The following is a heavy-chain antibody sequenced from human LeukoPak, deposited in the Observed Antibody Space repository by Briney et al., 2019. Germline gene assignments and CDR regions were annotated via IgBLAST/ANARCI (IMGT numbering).Heavy chain of an antibody. D-gene: IGHD3-22*01. CDR3: ARHDLNYYDSSGYYFSSFDY. CDR2: IYYSGST. Sequence: SETLSLTCTVSGGSISSSSYYWGWIRQPPGKGLEWIGSIYYSGSTYYNPSLKSRVTISVDTSKNQFSLKLSSVTAADTAVYYCARHDLNYYDSSGYYFSSFDYRGQGTLVTVSS. J-gene: IGHJ4*02. V-gene: IGHV4-39*01. CDR1: GGSISSSSYY.